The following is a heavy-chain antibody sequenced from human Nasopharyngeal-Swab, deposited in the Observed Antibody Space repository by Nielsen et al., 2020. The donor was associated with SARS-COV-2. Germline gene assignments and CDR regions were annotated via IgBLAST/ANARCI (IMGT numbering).Heavy chain of an antibody. J-gene: IGHJ6*02. CDR1: GFTFSSYA. CDR3: AREAMVRGKPTIYYYSGMDV. V-gene: IGHV3-30-3*01. D-gene: IGHD3-10*01. Sequence: GGSRRLSCAASGFTFSSYAMHWVRKAQGKGLEWVAVISYDGSNKYYADSVKGRFTISRDNSKNTLYLQMNSLRAEDTAVYYCAREAMVRGKPTIYYYSGMDVWGQGTTVTVSS. CDR2: ISYDGSNK.